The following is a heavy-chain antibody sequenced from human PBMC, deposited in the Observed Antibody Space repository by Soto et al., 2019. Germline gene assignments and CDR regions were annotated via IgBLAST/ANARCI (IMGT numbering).Heavy chain of an antibody. D-gene: IGHD2-21*02. CDR1: GYTFTSYY. CDR3: AREETVVVTAIYYYYYGMDV. CDR2: INPSGGST. V-gene: IGHV1-46*01. Sequence: GASVKVSCKASGYTFTSYYMHWVRQAPGQGLEWMGIINPSGGSTSYAQKFQGRVTMTRATSTSTVYMELSSLRSEDTAVYYCAREETVVVTAIYYYYYGMDVWGQGTTVTVSS. J-gene: IGHJ6*02.